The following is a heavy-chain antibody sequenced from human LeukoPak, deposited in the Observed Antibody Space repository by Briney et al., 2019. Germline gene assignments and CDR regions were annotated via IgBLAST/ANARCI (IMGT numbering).Heavy chain of an antibody. CDR2: INPNSGGT. Sequence: AASVKVSCKASGYTFTSYGISWVRQVPGQGLEWMGWINPNSGGTNYAQKFQGWVTMTRDTSISTAYMELSRLRSDDTAVYYCARGGGRDTAMVSPDYWGQGTLVTVSS. V-gene: IGHV1-2*04. CDR3: ARGGGRDTAMVSPDY. CDR1: GYTFTSYG. D-gene: IGHD5-18*01. J-gene: IGHJ4*02.